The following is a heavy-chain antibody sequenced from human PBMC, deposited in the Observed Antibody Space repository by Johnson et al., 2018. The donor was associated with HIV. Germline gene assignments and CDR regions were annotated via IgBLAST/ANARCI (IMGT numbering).Heavy chain of an antibody. CDR3: ARDIRRAGSYYDAFDI. Sequence: VQLVESGGGLVQPGGSLRLSCAASGFTVSSNYMSWVRQAPGKGLEWVSVIYSGGSTYYADSVKGRFTISRDNSKNTLYRQMNSLRAEDMAVYYCARDIRRAGSYYDAFDIWGEGTMGTVSS. CDR2: IYSGGST. V-gene: IGHV3-66*01. J-gene: IGHJ3*02. CDR1: GFTVSSNY. D-gene: IGHD3-10*01.